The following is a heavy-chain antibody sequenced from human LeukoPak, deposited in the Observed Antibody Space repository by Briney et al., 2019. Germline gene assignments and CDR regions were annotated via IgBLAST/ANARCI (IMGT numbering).Heavy chain of an antibody. D-gene: IGHD3-22*01. CDR1: GFTFSNAW. Sequence: HAGGSLRLSCAASGFTFSNAWMSWVRQAPGKGLECVSVIYSGGSTYYADSVTGRFTISRDKSKNTLYLQMNSLRAEDTAVYYCARTDYYESSGYGAAFDIWGQGTMVTVSS. V-gene: IGHV3-66*01. J-gene: IGHJ3*02. CDR3: ARTDYYESSGYGAAFDI. CDR2: IYSGGST.